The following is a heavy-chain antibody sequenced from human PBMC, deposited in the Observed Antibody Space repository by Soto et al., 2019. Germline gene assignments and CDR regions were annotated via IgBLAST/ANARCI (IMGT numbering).Heavy chain of an antibody. CDR2: ISYDSDTI. D-gene: IGHD3-3*01. Sequence: VGSLRLSCAGSGFTFGTYSMNWVRQAAGKGLEWIAYISYDSDTIQYADSVKGRFTISRDNAKNSLYLQMNSLRDEDTAVYYCARLYYDYVWGQGTTVSVSS. V-gene: IGHV3-48*02. J-gene: IGHJ6*02. CDR1: GFTFGTYS. CDR3: ARLYYDYV.